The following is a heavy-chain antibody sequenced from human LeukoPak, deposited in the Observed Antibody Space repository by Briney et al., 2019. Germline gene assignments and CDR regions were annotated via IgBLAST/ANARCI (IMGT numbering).Heavy chain of an antibody. J-gene: IGHJ4*02. D-gene: IGHD2-2*01. V-gene: IGHV4-34*01. CDR1: GGSFSGYY. CDR2: VNHSGSS. Sequence: SETLSLTCAVYGGSFSGYYWSWIRQPPGKGLEWIGEVNHSGSSNYNPSLKSRVTISVDTSKNKFSLKLSSVTAADAAVYYCARGAPRYCSSTSCYGGDYWGQGTLVTVSS. CDR3: ARGAPRYCSSTSCYGGDY.